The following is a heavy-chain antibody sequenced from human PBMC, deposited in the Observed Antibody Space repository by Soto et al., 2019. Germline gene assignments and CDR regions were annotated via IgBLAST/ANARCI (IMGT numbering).Heavy chain of an antibody. J-gene: IGHJ5*02. D-gene: IGHD3-16*01. CDR2: IYFTGNT. V-gene: IGHV4-61*01. Sequence: SETLSLTCTVSGGSVSSGSYFWSWMRQAPGKGLEWIGHIYFTGNTNYNPSLKSRVTMSVDTSKHQFSLNLSSVTAADTAVYYCARLGVRARGGQFDPWGQGTLVTVSS. CDR3: ARLGVRARGGQFDP. CDR1: GGSVSSGSYF.